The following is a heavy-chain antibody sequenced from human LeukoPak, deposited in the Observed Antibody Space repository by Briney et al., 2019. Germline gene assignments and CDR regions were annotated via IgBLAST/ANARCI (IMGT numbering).Heavy chain of an antibody. Sequence: SETLSLTCTVSGVSISSYYWSWIRQPPGKGQEWVEYVYYSGSSNYNPSLKNRDAISVDTTKNHFSLKLSSVPAADTAMYYCARERADYDILTGYPAGDYYYYYMDVWGKGTTVTVSS. CDR1: GVSISSYY. CDR2: VYYSGSS. V-gene: IGHV4-59*12. CDR3: ARERADYDILTGYPAGDYYYYYMDV. J-gene: IGHJ6*03. D-gene: IGHD3-9*01.